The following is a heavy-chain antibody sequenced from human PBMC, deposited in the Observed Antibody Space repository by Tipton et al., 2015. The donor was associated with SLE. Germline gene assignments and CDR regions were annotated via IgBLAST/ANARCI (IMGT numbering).Heavy chain of an antibody. V-gene: IGHV1-18*01. CDR2: INANNGKT. CDR3: ARPTIIDRPWNYFNY. D-gene: IGHD2/OR15-2a*01. J-gene: IGHJ4*02. Sequence: QSGAEVKRPGASVKVSCKATGYTYTRYGITWVRQAPGQGLEWMGWINANNGKTSFAQRLQGRVTLTTDTSTSTVYMQLSSLRSGDTAVYYCARPTIIDRPWNYFNYWGQGTLVTVSS. CDR1: GYTYTRYG.